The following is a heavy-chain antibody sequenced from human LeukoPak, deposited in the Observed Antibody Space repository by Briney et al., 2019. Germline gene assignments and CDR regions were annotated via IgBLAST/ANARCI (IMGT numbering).Heavy chain of an antibody. CDR2: ISYDGSNK. V-gene: IGHV3-30-3*01. D-gene: IGHD3-10*01. CDR3: ARGSQVGIGPLLWFGELSG. CDR1: GFTFSSYA. Sequence: GGSLRLSCAASGFTFSSYAMHWVRQAPGKGLEWVAVISYDGSNKYYADSVKGRFTISRDNSKNTLYLQMNSLRAEDTAVYYCARGSQVGIGPLLWFGELSGWGQGTLVTVSS. J-gene: IGHJ4*02.